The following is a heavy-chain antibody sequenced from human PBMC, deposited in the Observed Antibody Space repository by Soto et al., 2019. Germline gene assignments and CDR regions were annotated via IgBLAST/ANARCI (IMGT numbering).Heavy chain of an antibody. Sequence: SVKVSCKASGGTFSSYAISWVRQAPGQGLEWMGGIIPIFGTANYAQKFQGRVTITADESTSTAYMELSSLRSEDTAVYYCAREGVAVAGTGMDVWGQGTTVTVS. CDR1: GGTFSSYA. J-gene: IGHJ6*02. D-gene: IGHD6-19*01. CDR3: AREGVAVAGTGMDV. V-gene: IGHV1-69*13. CDR2: IIPIFGTA.